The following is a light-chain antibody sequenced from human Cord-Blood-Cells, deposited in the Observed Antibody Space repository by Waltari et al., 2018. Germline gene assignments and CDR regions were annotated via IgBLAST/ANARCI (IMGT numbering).Light chain of an antibody. CDR2: WAS. Sequence: DIVMTQSPDSLSVSLGESATINCKSSQSVLYSSKNKNYLACYQQKPGQPPKLLIYWASTRESGVPDRSRGGGSGTDFTLPISSLQAEDVAVYYCQQYNSTPWTLGQGTKVEIK. V-gene: IGKV4-1*01. CDR1: QSVLYSSKNKNY. CDR3: QQYNSTPWT. J-gene: IGKJ1*01.